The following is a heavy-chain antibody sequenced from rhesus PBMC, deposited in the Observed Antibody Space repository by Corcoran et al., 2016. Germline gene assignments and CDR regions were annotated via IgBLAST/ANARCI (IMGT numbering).Heavy chain of an antibody. D-gene: IGHD4-29*01. J-gene: IGHJ4*01. CDR1: GYTFTDYY. V-gene: IGHV1-111*02. CDR2: VDPEDGEA. Sequence: EVQLVQSGAEVKKPGASVKISCKASGYTFTDYYLHWVRQAPGKGLEWMGRVDPEDGEALHAQKFQDRVTITANTSTDTADMELSILRSEDTAVYYCATDVGRWFFDYWGQGVLVTVSS. CDR3: ATDVGRWFFDY.